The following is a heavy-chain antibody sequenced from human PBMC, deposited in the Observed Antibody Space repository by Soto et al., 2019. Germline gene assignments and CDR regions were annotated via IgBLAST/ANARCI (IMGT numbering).Heavy chain of an antibody. CDR1: GGSFSGYY. CDR2: INYSGST. Sequence: LSLTCAVYGGSFSGYYWNWIRQPPGKGLEWIGEINYSGSTNYNPSLKSRVTISVDTSKKQFSLKLTSVTAADTAVYYCARGQMVYAPPRSNWFDPWGQGTLVPVSS. CDR3: ARGQMVYAPPRSNWFDP. J-gene: IGHJ5*02. V-gene: IGHV4-34*01. D-gene: IGHD2-8*01.